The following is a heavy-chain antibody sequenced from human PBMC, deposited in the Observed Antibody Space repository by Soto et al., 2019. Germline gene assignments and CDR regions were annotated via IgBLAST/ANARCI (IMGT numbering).Heavy chain of an antibody. CDR2: IYYSGST. CDR3: ASYPPYDFWSGYIG. V-gene: IGHV4-31*03. Sequence: SETLSLTCTVSGGSISSGGYYWSWIRQHPGKGLEWIGYIYYSGSTYYNTSLKSRVTISVDTSKNQFSMKLSSVTASDMAVYYCASYPPYDFWSGYIGWGQGTLVTVSS. D-gene: IGHD3-3*01. CDR1: GGSISSGGYY. J-gene: IGHJ4*02.